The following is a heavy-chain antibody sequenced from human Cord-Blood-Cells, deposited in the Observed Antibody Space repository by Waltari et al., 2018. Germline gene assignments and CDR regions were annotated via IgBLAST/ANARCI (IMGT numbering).Heavy chain of an antibody. CDR3: ARGRLGNVVVVPAAKGAFDI. V-gene: IGHV4-34*01. CDR2: INHSGSP. CDR1: GGSFSGYY. Sequence: QVQLQQWGAGLLKPSETLSLTCAVYGGSFSGYYWSWIRQPPGKGLEWIGEINHSGSPNYNPSLKSRGTISVDTSKNQFSLKLSSVTAADTAVYYCARGRLGNVVVVPAAKGAFDIWGQGTMVTVSS. D-gene: IGHD2-2*01. J-gene: IGHJ3*02.